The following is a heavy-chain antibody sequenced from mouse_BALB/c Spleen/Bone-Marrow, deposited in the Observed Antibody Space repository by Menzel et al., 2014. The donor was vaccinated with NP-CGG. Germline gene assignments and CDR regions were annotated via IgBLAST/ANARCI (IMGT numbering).Heavy chain of an antibody. CDR3: ARRGHGFAWFAY. J-gene: IGHJ3*01. V-gene: IGHV1S132*01. D-gene: IGHD1-2*01. CDR2: IFPGTDTT. CDR1: GYTFTNYW. Sequence: VHLVESGAEGVNPGASVKLSCRTSGYTFTNYWIQWVKQRPGQGLGWIGEIFPGTDTTYYNEKFKGKATFTADTSSNTAYMQLSSLTPEDSAVYYCARRGHGFAWFAYWGQGTLVTVSA.